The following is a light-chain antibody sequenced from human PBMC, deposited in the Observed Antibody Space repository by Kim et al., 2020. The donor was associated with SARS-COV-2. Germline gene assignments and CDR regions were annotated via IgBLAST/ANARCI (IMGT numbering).Light chain of an antibody. CDR1: QNIDTW. Sequence: TASVGDRVTSTCRASQNIDTWLAWYQQKPGQAPNLLISRASSFQNGVPSRFSGSGSGTEFTLTINGLQPDDFATYYCQQYKNYWTFGRGTKVDIK. J-gene: IGKJ1*01. CDR3: QQYKNYWT. CDR2: RAS. V-gene: IGKV1-5*03.